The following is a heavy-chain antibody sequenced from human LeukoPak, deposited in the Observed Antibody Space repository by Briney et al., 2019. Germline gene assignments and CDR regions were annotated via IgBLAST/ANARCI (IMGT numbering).Heavy chain of an antibody. CDR2: IRSEANSYAT. J-gene: IGHJ4*02. V-gene: IGHV3-73*01. CDR1: GFTFSGSA. CDR3: TRHARDSYGYVLDY. Sequence: PGGSLKLSCAASGFTFSGSAMHWVRQASGKGLEWVGRIRSEANSYATLYVASVKGRFTISRDDSKNTADLQMNSLKTEDTAVYYCTRHARDSYGYVLDYWGQGTLVTVSS. D-gene: IGHD5-18*01.